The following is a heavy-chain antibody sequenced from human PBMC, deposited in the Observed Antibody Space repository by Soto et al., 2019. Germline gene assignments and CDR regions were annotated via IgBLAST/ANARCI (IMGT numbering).Heavy chain of an antibody. J-gene: IGHJ4*02. V-gene: IGHV1-69*01. D-gene: IGHD4-4*01. CDR2: IIPIFGTA. Sequence: QVQLVQSGAEVKKPGSSVKVSCKASGGTFSSYAISWVRQAPGQGLEWMGGIIPIFGTANYAQKFQGRVTIHADESTRTDSMELSSLRSEDTDVYYCARDGMTTEGAFDYWGQGTLVTLSS. CDR1: GGTFSSYA. CDR3: ARDGMTTEGAFDY.